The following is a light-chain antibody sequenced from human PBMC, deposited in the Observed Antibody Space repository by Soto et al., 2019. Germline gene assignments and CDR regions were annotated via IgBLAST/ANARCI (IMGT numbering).Light chain of an antibody. Sequence: EIVLTQSPGALSLSPGERATLSCRTSHDISSSYLAWYQQKRGQAPRLLMYGASTRATGIPDRFSGSGSGTDFTLTIIRLEPEDFAVYYCQHYGGSVLTFGGGTKVEIK. V-gene: IGKV3-20*01. J-gene: IGKJ4*01. CDR3: QHYGGSVLT. CDR2: GAS. CDR1: HDISSSY.